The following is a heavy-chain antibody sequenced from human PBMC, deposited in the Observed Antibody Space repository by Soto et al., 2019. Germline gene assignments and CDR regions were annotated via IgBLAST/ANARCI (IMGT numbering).Heavy chain of an antibody. CDR3: ARGSVAGPE. CDR2: IDPKSGGT. D-gene: IGHD5-12*01. CDR1: VPTFIAYY. J-gene: IGHJ4*02. V-gene: IGHV1-2*02. Sequence: QLVQSGAEVKKPGASVRVSCKTSVPTFIAYYIHWVRQAPGQGLEWLGWIDPKSGGTTYEQKFLGRVTKTRDTSIHTAYMDPNRLTSDDTAVYYCARGSVAGPEWAQGPLISVSS.